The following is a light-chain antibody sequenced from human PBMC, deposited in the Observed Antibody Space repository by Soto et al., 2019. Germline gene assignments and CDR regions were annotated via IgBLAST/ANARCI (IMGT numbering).Light chain of an antibody. V-gene: IGKV3-15*01. CDR2: GAS. Sequence: EIVMTQSPATLSVSPGERATLSCRASQSVSSNLAWYQQKPGQAPRLLIYGASTRATGIPARFSGSGSGTEFTLTISRLQSEDFATYFCQQSYSTPYTFGQGTKLEIK. CDR1: QSVSSN. CDR3: QQSYSTPYT. J-gene: IGKJ2*01.